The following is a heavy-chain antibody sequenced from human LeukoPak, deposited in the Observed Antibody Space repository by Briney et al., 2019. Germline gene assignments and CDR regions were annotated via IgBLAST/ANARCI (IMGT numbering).Heavy chain of an antibody. J-gene: IGHJ4*02. CDR3: ARVLRYFDWLFPLDY. CDR2: IWSDGSNK. CDR1: GFTFSRYG. V-gene: IGHV3-33*01. D-gene: IGHD3-9*01. Sequence: GGSLRLSCAASGFTFSRYGIHWVRQAPGKGLERVAVIWSDGSNKYYADSVKGRFTISRDNSKNTLYLQMNSLRAEDTAVYYCARVLRYFDWLFPLDYWGQGTLVTVSS.